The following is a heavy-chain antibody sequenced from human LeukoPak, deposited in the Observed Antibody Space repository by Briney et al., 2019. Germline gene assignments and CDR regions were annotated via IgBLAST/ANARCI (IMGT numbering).Heavy chain of an antibody. CDR1: GYTFSTYW. D-gene: IGHD3-10*01. J-gene: IGHJ4*02. Sequence: GESLKISCKGSGYTFSTYWIGWVRQMPGKGLEWMGITYPGDSDTRYSPSFQGQVTISADKSISTAYLQWSSLKASDTAMYYCARVYGSGSYDFDYWGQGTLVTVSS. CDR2: TYPGDSDT. CDR3: ARVYGSGSYDFDY. V-gene: IGHV5-51*01.